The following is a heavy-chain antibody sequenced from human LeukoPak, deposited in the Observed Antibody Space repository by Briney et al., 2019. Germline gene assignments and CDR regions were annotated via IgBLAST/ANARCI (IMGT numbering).Heavy chain of an antibody. V-gene: IGHV3-23*01. CDR2: IRGSGGST. CDR3: VSYSYSGSPKDYFDY. CDR1: GFTFSNYG. D-gene: IGHD5-12*01. J-gene: IGHJ4*02. Sequence: PGGSLRLSCAASGFTFSNYGMSWIRQAPGKGLEWVSGIRGSGGSTYHADSVKGRLTISRDNSENTLHLQMNSLRAEDTAIYYRVSYSYSGSPKDYFDYWGQGTLVTVSS.